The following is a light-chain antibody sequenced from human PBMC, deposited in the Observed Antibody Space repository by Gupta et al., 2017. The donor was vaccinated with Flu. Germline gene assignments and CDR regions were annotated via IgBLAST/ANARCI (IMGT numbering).Light chain of an antibody. CDR3: AAWDDRLSGPV. CDR1: RSNIGSNY. J-gene: IGLJ2*01. Sequence: QSVLPQPPSASGTPGQRVTISCSGSRSNIGSNYVHWYQQFPGTAPKVLIYRDSQWPSGVPDRFSGSKSGTSASLAISGLRSEDEADYYCAAWDDRLSGPVFGGGTKLTVL. CDR2: RDS. V-gene: IGLV1-47*01.